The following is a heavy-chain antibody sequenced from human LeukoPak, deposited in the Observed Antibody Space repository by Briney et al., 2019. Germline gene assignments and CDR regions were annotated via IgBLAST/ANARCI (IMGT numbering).Heavy chain of an antibody. CDR1: GFTFSTYN. CDR3: AREESSSSGYYIDY. J-gene: IGHJ4*02. Sequence: GGSLRLSCAASGFTFSTYNMNWVRQAPGKGLEWVSSISSSSSYIYYADSVKGRFTISRDNAKNSLYLQMNSLRAEDTAVYYCAREESSSSGYYIDYWGQGTLVTASS. V-gene: IGHV3-21*01. D-gene: IGHD6-6*01. CDR2: ISSSSSYI.